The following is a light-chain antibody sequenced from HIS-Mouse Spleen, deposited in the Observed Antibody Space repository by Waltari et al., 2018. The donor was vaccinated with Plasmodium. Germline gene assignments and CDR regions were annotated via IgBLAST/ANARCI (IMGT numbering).Light chain of an antibody. CDR3: CSYAGSSTLV. Sequence: QSALTQPASVSGSPGQSITISCTGTSSDVGSYNLFSWYQQHPGKAPKLMIDVGIKRPSGVSNRFSGSKSGNTASLTISVLQAEDEADYYCCSYAGSSTLVFGGGTKLTVL. V-gene: IGLV2-23*01. CDR2: VGI. CDR1: SSDVGSYNL. J-gene: IGLJ2*01.